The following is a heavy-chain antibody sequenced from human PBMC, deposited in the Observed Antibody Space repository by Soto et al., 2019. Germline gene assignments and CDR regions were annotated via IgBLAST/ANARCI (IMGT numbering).Heavy chain of an antibody. CDR3: ARDLGERYSYGTGIFDY. CDR2: ISAYNGNT. Sequence: ASVKVSCKASGYTFTSYGISWVRQAPGQGLEWMGWISAYNGNTNYAQKLQGRVTMTTDTSTSTAYMELRSLRSDDTAVYYCARDLGERYSYGTGIFDYWGQGTLVPSPQ. D-gene: IGHD5-18*01. CDR1: GYTFTSYG. J-gene: IGHJ4*02. V-gene: IGHV1-18*01.